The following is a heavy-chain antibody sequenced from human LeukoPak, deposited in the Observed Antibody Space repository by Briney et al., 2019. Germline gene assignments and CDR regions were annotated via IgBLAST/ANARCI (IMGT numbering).Heavy chain of an antibody. Sequence: GGSLRLSCAASGFTFSSYEMNWVRQAPGKGLEWVSYISSSGSTIYYADSVKGRFTISRDNAKNSLYLQMKSLRAEDTAVYYCARPYSSSSDYWGQGTLVTVSS. D-gene: IGHD6-6*01. CDR1: GFTFSSYE. V-gene: IGHV3-48*03. J-gene: IGHJ4*02. CDR3: ARPYSSSSDY. CDR2: ISSSGSTI.